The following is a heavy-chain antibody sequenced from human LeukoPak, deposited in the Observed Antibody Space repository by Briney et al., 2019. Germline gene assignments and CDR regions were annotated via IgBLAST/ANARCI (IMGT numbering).Heavy chain of an antibody. Sequence: PSETLSLTCTVSGGSISSSSYYWGWIRQPPGKGLEWIGYIYYSGSTNYNPSLKSRVTISVDTSKNQFSLKLSSVTAADTAVYYCASVGYDSSGYYNYWGQGTLVTVSS. J-gene: IGHJ4*02. CDR1: GGSISSSSYY. CDR2: IYYSGST. V-gene: IGHV4-61*05. D-gene: IGHD3-22*01. CDR3: ASVGYDSSGYYNY.